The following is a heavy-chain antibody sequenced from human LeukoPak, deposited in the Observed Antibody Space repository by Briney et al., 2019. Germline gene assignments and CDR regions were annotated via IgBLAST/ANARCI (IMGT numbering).Heavy chain of an antibody. V-gene: IGHV3-74*01. D-gene: IGHD5-18*01. CDR2: INSDGSST. Sequence: GGSLRLSCAASGFTFSSYWMNWVRQAPGKGLVWVSHINSDGSSTNYADSVKGRFTISRDNAKNTLYLQMNSLRAEDTAVYYCARARIQLWPYYYMDLWGKGTTVTVSS. CDR1: GFTFSSYW. J-gene: IGHJ6*03. CDR3: ARARIQLWPYYYMDL.